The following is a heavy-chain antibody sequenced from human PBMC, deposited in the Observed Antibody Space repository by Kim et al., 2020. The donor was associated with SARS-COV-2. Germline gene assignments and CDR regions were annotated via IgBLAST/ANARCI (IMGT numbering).Heavy chain of an antibody. CDR1: GFTFNKYA. D-gene: IGHD5-12*01. Sequence: GGSLRFSCAASGFTFNKYAMTWVRQAPGKGLEWVSGISASGDTTAYADSVKGRFTISRDNSKNTLYLQMNSLRTEDAARYYCAKDVYSGFDGIAEYFQLWGQGAQLTVSS. CDR2: ISASGDTT. V-gene: IGHV3-23*01. CDR3: AKDVYSGFDGIAEYFQL. J-gene: IGHJ1*01.